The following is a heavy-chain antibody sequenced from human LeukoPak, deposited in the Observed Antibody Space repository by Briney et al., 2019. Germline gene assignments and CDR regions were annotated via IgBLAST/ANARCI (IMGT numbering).Heavy chain of an antibody. J-gene: IGHJ4*02. V-gene: IGHV3-21*01. CDR2: ISSSSSHI. D-gene: IGHD4-17*01. CDR3: ARDWAYGDSPPFH. CDR1: GFTFSSYS. Sequence: PGGSLRLSCAASGFTFSSYSMNWVRQAPGKGLEWVSSISSSSSHIYYADSVKGRFTISRDNAKNSLYLQMNSLRAEDTAVYYCARDWAYGDSPPFHWGQGTLVTVSS.